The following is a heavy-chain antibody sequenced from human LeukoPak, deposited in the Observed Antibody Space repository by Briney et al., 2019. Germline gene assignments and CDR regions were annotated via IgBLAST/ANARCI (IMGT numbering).Heavy chain of an antibody. J-gene: IGHJ4*02. CDR1: GFTFSSYS. D-gene: IGHD5-12*01. CDR3: ARDFFGGYPSRYFDH. Sequence: KPGGSLRLSCAASGFTFSSYSMNWVRQAPGKGLEWVSSISSSSSYIYYAGSVKGRFTISRDNSKNSLYLQMNSLRAEDTAVYYCARDFFGGYPSRYFDHWGQGTLVTVSS. V-gene: IGHV3-21*01. CDR2: ISSSSSYI.